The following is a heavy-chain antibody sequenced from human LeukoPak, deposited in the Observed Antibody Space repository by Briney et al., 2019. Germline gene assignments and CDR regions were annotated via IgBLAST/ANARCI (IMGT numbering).Heavy chain of an antibody. CDR2: IYYSGST. V-gene: IGHV4-39*01. Sequence: PSETLSLTCTVSGGSISSSSYYWGWIRQPPGKGLEWIGSIYYSGSTYYNPSLKSRVTISVDTSKNQFSLKLSSVTAADTAVYYCGGSSVFGDFWSGGEVFDYWGQGTLVTVSS. J-gene: IGHJ4*02. D-gene: IGHD3-3*01. CDR1: GGSISSSSYY. CDR3: GGSSVFGDFWSGGEVFDY.